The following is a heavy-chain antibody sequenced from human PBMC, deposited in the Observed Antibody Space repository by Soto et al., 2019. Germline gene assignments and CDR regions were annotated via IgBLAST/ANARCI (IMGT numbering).Heavy chain of an antibody. CDR1: GFTLSNYA. CDR2: IWYDGSKK. D-gene: IGHD4-17*01. J-gene: IGHJ6*03. CDR3: ARDSGGDYHNYYMDV. Sequence: QVQLVESGGGVIQTGRSLRLSCAASGFTLSNYAMHWVRQAPGKGLEWVRIIWYDGSKKNYTDSVKGRFTTSRDNSKNTLYLQMNSLRVEDTAVYYCARDSGGDYHNYYMDVWGNGTTLTVFS. V-gene: IGHV3-33*01.